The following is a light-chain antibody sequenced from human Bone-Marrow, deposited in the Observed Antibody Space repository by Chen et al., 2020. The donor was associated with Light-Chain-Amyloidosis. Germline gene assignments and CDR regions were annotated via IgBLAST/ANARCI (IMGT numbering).Light chain of an antibody. CDR3: QVWDRSSDRPV. CDR2: EDS. V-gene: IGLV3-21*02. CDR1: NIGSTS. Sequence: SYVLTQPSSVSVAPGQTATIACGGNNIGSTSVHWYQQTQGQAPLLVVYEDSDRPSGIPERLSGSNSGNTATLTISRVEAGDEADYYCQVWDRSSDRPVFGGGTKLTVL. J-gene: IGLJ3*02.